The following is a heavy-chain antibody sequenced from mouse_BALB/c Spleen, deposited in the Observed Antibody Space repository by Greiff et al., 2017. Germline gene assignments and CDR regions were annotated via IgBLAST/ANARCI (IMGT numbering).Heavy chain of an antibody. V-gene: IGHV5-6-5*01. J-gene: IGHJ2*01. CDR1: GFTFSSYA. CDR2: ISSGGST. CDR3: ARGGDYFDY. Sequence: EVKLMESGGGLVKPGGSLKLSCAASGFTFSSYAMSWVRQTPEKRLEWVASISSGGSTYYPASVKGRFTISRDNARNILYLQMSSLRSEDTAMYYCARGGDYFDYWGQGTTLTVSS.